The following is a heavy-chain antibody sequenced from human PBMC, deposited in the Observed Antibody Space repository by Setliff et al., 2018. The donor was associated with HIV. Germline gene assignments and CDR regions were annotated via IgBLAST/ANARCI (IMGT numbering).Heavy chain of an antibody. Sequence: PSETLSLTCTVSGGSFSDYYRSWIRQPPGKGLEWIGYIYTSGSTNYNPSLKSRVTISVDTSKNQFSLKLRSVTAADTAVYYCARRIDNSGSLPAKNWFDTWGQGRLVTVSS. D-gene: IGHD3-10*01. J-gene: IGHJ5*02. CDR1: GGSFSDYY. CDR3: ARRIDNSGSLPAKNWFDT. CDR2: IYTSGST. V-gene: IGHV4-4*09.